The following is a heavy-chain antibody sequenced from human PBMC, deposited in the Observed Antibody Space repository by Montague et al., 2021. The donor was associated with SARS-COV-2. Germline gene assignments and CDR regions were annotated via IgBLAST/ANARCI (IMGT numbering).Heavy chain of an antibody. D-gene: IGHD3-10*01. CDR2: IYYNGRS. Sequence: SETLSLTCTVSGVSISSRSFYWARIRPPQVQGLVWIGTIYYNGRSAYNPSLKSPVTMAVAKAQNPLSLKLNSARAADTAVFYCARLAADDEEGFGGRVVINSAAGFDYWGQGTLVTVSS. CDR1: GVSISSRSFY. J-gene: IGHJ4*02. CDR3: ARLAADDEEGFGGRVVINSAAGFDY. V-gene: IGHV4-39*01.